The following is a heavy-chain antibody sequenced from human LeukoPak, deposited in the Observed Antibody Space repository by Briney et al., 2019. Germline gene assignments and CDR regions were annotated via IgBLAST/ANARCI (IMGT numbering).Heavy chain of an antibody. CDR3: ARRVSSSGFDAFDV. V-gene: IGHV5-51*01. D-gene: IGHD5-12*01. CDR1: GYRFTTYS. J-gene: IGHJ3*01. Sequence: AGESLKISCKGSGYRFTTYSIGWVRQMPGKGLEWMGIIYPSDSDTTYSPSFQGQVTMSADKSISTAYLQWSSLKASDTAMYYCARRVSSSGFDAFDVWGQGTMVTVSS. CDR2: IYPSDSDT.